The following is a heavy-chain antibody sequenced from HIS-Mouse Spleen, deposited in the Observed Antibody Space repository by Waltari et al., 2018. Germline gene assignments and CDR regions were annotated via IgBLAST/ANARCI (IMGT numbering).Heavy chain of an antibody. CDR2: ISYDGRNK. Sequence: QVQLVESGGGVVQPGRSLRLSCAASVFTFSSYAMHWVRQAPGTGMELVAVISYDGRNKYYADSVKCRFTISRDNPKNTLYLQMNSLRAEDTAVYNCAREIPYSSSWYDWYFDLWGRGTLVTVSS. CDR1: VFTFSSYA. V-gene: IGHV3-30*04. D-gene: IGHD6-13*01. CDR3: AREIPYSSSWYDWYFDL. J-gene: IGHJ2*01.